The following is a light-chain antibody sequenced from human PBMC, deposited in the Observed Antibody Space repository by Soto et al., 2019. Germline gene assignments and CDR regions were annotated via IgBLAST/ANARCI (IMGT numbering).Light chain of an antibody. V-gene: IGLV2-14*01. Sequence: QSALTQYASVSGSPGQSITISCTGTSNDVGGYNYVSWYQQHPGKAPKLMIYEVTNRPSGISSRFSGSKSGNTASLTISGLQAEDEADYFCCSSAPGRTVVFGTGTKVTVL. J-gene: IGLJ1*01. CDR1: SNDVGGYNY. CDR2: EVT. CDR3: CSSAPGRTVV.